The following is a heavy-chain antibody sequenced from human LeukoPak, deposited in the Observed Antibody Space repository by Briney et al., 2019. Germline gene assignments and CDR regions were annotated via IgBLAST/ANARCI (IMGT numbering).Heavy chain of an antibody. CDR2: IYYSGSTYYT. J-gene: IGHJ4*02. Sequence: ASETLSLTCTVSGGSTSSSAYYWGWIRQPPGKGLEWIGSIYYSGSTYYTYYNPSLKSRVTISVDTSKNQFSLQLNSVTPEDTAVYFCVRLVGGDIDYWGQGTLVTVSS. CDR1: GGSTSSSAYY. D-gene: IGHD5-12*01. CDR3: VRLVGGDIDY. V-gene: IGHV4-39*01.